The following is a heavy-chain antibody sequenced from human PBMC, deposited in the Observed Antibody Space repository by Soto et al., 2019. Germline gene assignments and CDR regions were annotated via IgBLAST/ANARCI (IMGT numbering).Heavy chain of an antibody. CDR1: GYSISSGYH. J-gene: IGHJ4*02. Sequence: SETLSLTCDVSGYSISSGYHWGWNRQPPGKGLEWIGSIYHSGTSYYNPSPMSRVSISVDTSKNQFSLKVTSVTAADTAVYYCAREAYDRADYWGQGTQVTVSS. V-gene: IGHV4-38-2*02. CDR2: IYHSGTS. D-gene: IGHD3-10*02. CDR3: AREAYDRADY.